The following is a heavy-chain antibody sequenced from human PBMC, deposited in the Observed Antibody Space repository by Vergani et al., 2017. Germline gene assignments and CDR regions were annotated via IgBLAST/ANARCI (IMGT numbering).Heavy chain of an antibody. V-gene: IGHV4-59*01. Sequence: QVQLQESGPGLVKPSETLSLTCTVSGGSISSYYWSWIRQPPGKGLEWIGYIYYSGSTNYNPSLKSRVTISVDPSKNQFSLKLSSVTAADTAVYYCARVVGPLGVREGSEDFDYWGQGTLVTVSS. D-gene: IGHD3-16*01. J-gene: IGHJ4*02. CDR2: IYYSGST. CDR3: ARVVGPLGVREGSEDFDY. CDR1: GGSISSYY.